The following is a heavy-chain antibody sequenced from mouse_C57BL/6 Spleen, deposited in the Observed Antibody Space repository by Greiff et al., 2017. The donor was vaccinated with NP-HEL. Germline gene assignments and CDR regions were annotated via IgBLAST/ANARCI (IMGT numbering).Heavy chain of an antibody. Sequence: EVKLMESGPGLVKPSQSLSLTCSVTGYSITSGYYWNWIRQFPGNKLEWMGYISYDGSNNYNPSLKNRISITRDTSKNQFFLKLNSVTTEDTATYYCARGDYPWYFDVWGTGTTVTVSS. CDR1: GYSITSGYY. V-gene: IGHV3-6*01. CDR3: ARGDYPWYFDV. D-gene: IGHD1-1*02. J-gene: IGHJ1*03. CDR2: ISYDGSN.